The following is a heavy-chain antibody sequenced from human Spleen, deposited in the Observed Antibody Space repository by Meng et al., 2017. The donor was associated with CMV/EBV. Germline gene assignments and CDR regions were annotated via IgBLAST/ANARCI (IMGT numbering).Heavy chain of an antibody. CDR1: GYTFIDYY. D-gene: IGHD3-10*01. Sequence: ASVKVSCKASGYTFIDYYIHWVRQAPGQGLEWMTWINPNSGYTDNAQKFQGRVTITRDTSISTVYMELSGLRSDDTAVYYCARGSPSRVFFGMDVWGQGTTVTVSS. V-gene: IGHV1-2*02. CDR2: INPNSGYT. J-gene: IGHJ6*02. CDR3: ARGSPSRVFFGMDV.